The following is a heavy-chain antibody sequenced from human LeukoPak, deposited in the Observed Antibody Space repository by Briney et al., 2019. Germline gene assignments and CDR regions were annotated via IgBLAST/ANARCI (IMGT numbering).Heavy chain of an antibody. V-gene: IGHV1-18*01. J-gene: IGHJ5*02. D-gene: IGHD3-3*01. Sequence: GASVKVSCKASDYTFSSHGISWVRQAAGHGPEWMGWISGYNDARKYAEKFQGRVTLTKDMTTKTVYMELRSLRLDDTAVYYCARTNMVFGVDVEQNWSDVWGQGTLVIVSS. CDR1: DYTFSSHG. CDR3: ARTNMVFGVDVEQNWSDV. CDR2: ISGYNDAR.